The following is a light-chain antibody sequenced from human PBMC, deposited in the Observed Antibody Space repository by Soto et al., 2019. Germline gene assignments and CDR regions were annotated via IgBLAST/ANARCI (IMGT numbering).Light chain of an antibody. CDR2: DAS. CDR3: QQFNNWPRT. CDR1: QSIGSN. Sequence: EVVMTHAPATLSVFPGERATLSCRASQSIGSNLAWYQKKPGQAPRLLIYDASTRATGIPARFSGSGSGTEFTLTLSSLQSEDFAVYYCQQFNNWPRTFGQGTKVDIK. V-gene: IGKV3-15*01. J-gene: IGKJ1*01.